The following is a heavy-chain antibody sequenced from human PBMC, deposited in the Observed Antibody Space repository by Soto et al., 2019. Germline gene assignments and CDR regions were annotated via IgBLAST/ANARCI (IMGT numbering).Heavy chain of an antibody. CDR2: ISSSSSYI. J-gene: IGHJ4*02. V-gene: IGHV3-21*01. D-gene: IGHD3-9*01. CDR3: ARGRPLVLRYFDRLPADY. CDR1: GFTFSSYS. Sequence: EVQLVESGGGLVKPGGSLRLSCAASGFTFSSYSMNWVRQAPGKGLEWVSSISSSSSYIYYADSVKGRFTISRDNAKNSLYLQMNSLRAEDTAVYYCARGRPLVLRYFDRLPADYWGQGTLVTVSS.